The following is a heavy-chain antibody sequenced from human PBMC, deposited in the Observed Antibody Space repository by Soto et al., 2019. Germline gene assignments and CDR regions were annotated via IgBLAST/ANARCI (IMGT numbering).Heavy chain of an antibody. J-gene: IGHJ6*02. CDR2: ISGGGDTA. V-gene: IGHV3-23*01. CDR3: VKAGGSTWDYGMDV. Sequence: EVQLLESGGGLVQPGGSLRLSCAASGFTFSSHAMSWVRQAPGKGLEWVSAISGGGDTAYHADSVKGRFTISRDNSKNTLFLQMNNLRVEDTALYYCVKAGGSTWDYGMDVWGQGTTVTVSS. CDR1: GFTFSSHA. D-gene: IGHD2-15*01.